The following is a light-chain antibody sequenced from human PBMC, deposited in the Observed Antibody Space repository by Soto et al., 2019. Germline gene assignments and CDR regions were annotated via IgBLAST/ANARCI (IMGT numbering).Light chain of an antibody. J-gene: IGKJ5*01. V-gene: IGKV3-11*01. CDR2: DTS. Sequence: TQSPPTLSLSHGERATLSCRASQFLSSYLAWYQQIPGQPPRLLIYDTSNRVTGIPARFSGSRSGTDLTLTISSLEPEDFAVYFCHQRNKFGQGTRLEIK. CDR3: HQRNK. CDR1: QFLSSY.